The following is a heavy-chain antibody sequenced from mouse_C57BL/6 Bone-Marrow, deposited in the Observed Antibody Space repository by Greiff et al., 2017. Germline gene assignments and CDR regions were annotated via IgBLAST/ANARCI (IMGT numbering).Heavy chain of an antibody. CDR2: IDPETGGT. D-gene: IGHD1-1*01. V-gene: IGHV1-15*01. J-gene: IGHJ1*03. Sequence: VQLQQSGAELVRPGASVTLSCKASGYTFTDYEMHWVKQTPVHGLEWIGAIDPETGGTAYNQKFKGKAILTADKSSSTAYMELRSLTSGDSAVYYCARGDLYYGSSYWYFDVWGTGTTVTVSS. CDR1: GYTFTDYE. CDR3: ARGDLYYGSSYWYFDV.